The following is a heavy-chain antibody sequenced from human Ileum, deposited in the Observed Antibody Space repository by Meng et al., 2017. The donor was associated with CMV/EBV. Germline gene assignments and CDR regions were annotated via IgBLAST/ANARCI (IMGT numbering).Heavy chain of an antibody. D-gene: IGHD3-22*01. CDR3: ARAAGDTNYYYDHFDY. CDR1: GSISSGGYY. V-gene: IGHV4-31*02. CDR2: IYYSGST. Sequence: GSISSGGYYWSWIRQHPGKGLEWIGYIYYSGSTNYNPSLKSRVTISVDTSKNQFSLKLSSVTAADTAIYYCARAAGDTNYYYDHFDYWGQGTLVTVSS. J-gene: IGHJ4*02.